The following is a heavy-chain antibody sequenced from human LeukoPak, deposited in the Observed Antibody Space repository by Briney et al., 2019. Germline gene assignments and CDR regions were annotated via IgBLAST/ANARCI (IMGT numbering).Heavy chain of an antibody. V-gene: IGHV3-7*01. J-gene: IGHJ5*02. Sequence: GGSLRLSCAASGFTFSGYWMTWLRQAPGKGLEWVANINEDGSAKYYLGSVKGRFTISRDNAKNSLYLQMNSLRAEDTAVYYCAASVWFGELIDSPWGQGTLVTVSS. CDR3: AASVWFGELIDSP. CDR2: INEDGSAK. CDR1: GFTFSGYW. D-gene: IGHD3-10*01.